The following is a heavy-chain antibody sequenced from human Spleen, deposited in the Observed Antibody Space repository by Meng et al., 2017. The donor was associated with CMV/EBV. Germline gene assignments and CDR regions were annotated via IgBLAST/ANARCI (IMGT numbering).Heavy chain of an antibody. CDR1: GFTFRNYT. CDR2: ISSSGGAI. D-gene: IGHD6-19*01. CDR3: ATDALSSGGDY. V-gene: IGHV3-21*01. Sequence: AETLSLTCAASGFTFRNYTMNWVRRAPGKGLEWVSSISSSGGAIQYSDSVKGRFTISRDNAKNSVYLLMSSLRAEDTVFYYCATDALSSGGDYWGQGALVTVSS. J-gene: IGHJ4*02.